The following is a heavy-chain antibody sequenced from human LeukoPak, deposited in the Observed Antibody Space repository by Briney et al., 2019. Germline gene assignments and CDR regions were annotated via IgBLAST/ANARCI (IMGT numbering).Heavy chain of an antibody. D-gene: IGHD3-10*01. V-gene: IGHV3-23*01. J-gene: IGHJ5*02. Sequence: GGSLRLSCAASGFTFSSYGMSWVRQAPGKGLEWVSAISGSGGSTYYADSVKGRFTISRDNSKSTLYQQMNTLRAEDTAVYYCARDHSVGDIAWCLDPWGQGTLVSVSS. CDR3: ARDHSVGDIAWCLDP. CDR1: GFTFSSYG. CDR2: ISGSGGST.